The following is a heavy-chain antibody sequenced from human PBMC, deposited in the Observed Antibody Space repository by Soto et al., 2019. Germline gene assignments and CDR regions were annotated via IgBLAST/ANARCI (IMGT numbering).Heavy chain of an antibody. J-gene: IGHJ4*02. CDR1: GFTFSSYA. CDR3: AKFIAAAGILDY. CDR2: ISGSGGRT. D-gene: IGHD6-13*01. V-gene: IGHV3-23*01. Sequence: EVQLLESGGGLVQPGGSLRLSCAASGFTFSSYAMSWVRQAPGQGLEWVSAISGSGGRTYYAASVKGRFTISRDNSKNTLYLQMNSLRAEDTAVYYCAKFIAAAGILDYWGQGTLVTVSS.